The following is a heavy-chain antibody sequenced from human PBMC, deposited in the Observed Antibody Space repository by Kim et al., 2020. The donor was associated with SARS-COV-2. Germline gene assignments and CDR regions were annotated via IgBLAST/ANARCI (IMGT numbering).Heavy chain of an antibody. CDR2: VSYDGSKK. CDR3: ARDRLMNTFGGVMFD. D-gene: IGHD3-16*01. V-gene: IGHV3-30*04. Sequence: GGSLRLSCAASGFSFSNYAIHWVRQAPGKGLEWVAVVSYDGSKKSYADPVKGRFTISRDHSKNTLYLQMDSLRAEDTAVYYCARDRLMNTFGGVMFDWGQGTLVTVSS. J-gene: IGHJ4*02. CDR1: GFSFSNYA.